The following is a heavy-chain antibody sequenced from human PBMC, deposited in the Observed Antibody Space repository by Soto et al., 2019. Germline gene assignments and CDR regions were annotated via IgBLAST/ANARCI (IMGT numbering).Heavy chain of an antibody. CDR2: IIPIFGTA. J-gene: IGHJ3*02. V-gene: IGHV1-69*01. CDR3: ARPDSSGSLRDAFAI. D-gene: IGHD3-22*01. CDR1: GGTFSSYA. Sequence: QVQLVQSGAEVKKPGSSVKVSCTASGGTFSSYAISWVRQAPGQGLEWMGGIIPIFGTANYAQKFQGRVTITADESTSTAYMELSSLRSEDTAVYYCARPDSSGSLRDAFAIWDQGTMVTVSS.